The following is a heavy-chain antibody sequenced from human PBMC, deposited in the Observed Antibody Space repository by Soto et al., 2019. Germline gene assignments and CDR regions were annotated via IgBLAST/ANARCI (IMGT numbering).Heavy chain of an antibody. D-gene: IGHD3-10*02. V-gene: IGHV1-46*01. CDR3: ASFSMFWGVKRDGIDV. CDR1: GYTLPSYC. J-gene: IGHJ6*02. CDR2: INPSGGST. Sequence: ASVKVYWKAAGYTLPSYCMHLVRQAPGQRLEWMVIINPSGGSTSYAQKFQGRVTMSRDTSTSTAYRTLSSLRSEDTVVYYCASFSMFWGVKRDGIDVCSQGPTVIVS.